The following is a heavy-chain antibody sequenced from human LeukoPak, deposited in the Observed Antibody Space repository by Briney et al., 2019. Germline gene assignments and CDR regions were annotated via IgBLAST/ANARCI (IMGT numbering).Heavy chain of an antibody. D-gene: IGHD6-13*01. CDR3: ARGSSSWYWFDP. Sequence: SETLSLTCTVSGYSISSGYYWGWIRQPPGKGLEWIGSIYHSGSTYYNPSLKSRVTISVETSKNQFPLKLSSVTAEHTAVYYCARGSSSWYWFDPWGQGNLVTVSS. CDR1: GYSISSGYY. J-gene: IGHJ5*02. CDR2: IYHSGST. V-gene: IGHV4-38-2*02.